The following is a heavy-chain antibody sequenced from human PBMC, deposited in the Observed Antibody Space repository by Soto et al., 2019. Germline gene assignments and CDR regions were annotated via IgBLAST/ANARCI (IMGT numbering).Heavy chain of an antibody. V-gene: IGHV3-30*03. CDR3: ARTIAQWLVRGEADY. CDR1: GFTFSSYR. CDR2: ISYDGSNK. J-gene: IGHJ4*02. Sequence: GGSLRLSCAASGFTFSSYRMHWVRQAPGKGLEWVAVISYDGSNKYYADSVKGRFTISRDNSKNTLYLQMNSLRAEDTAVYYCARTIAQWLVRGEADYWGQGTLVTVSS. D-gene: IGHD6-19*01.